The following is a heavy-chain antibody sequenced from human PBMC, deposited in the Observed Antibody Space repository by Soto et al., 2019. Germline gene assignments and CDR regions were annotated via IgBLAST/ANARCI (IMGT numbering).Heavy chain of an antibody. Sequence: SGPTLVNPTQTLTLTCTFSGFSLSTSGVGVGWIRQPPGKALEWLALIYLDNDKRYSPSLNSRLTITKDTSKNQVVLTMTNMDPVDTATYYCAHFLIGSSYLPFDYWGQGTLVTVSS. J-gene: IGHJ4*02. CDR2: IYLDNDK. CDR3: AHFLIGSSYLPFDY. D-gene: IGHD6-6*01. V-gene: IGHV2-5*02. CDR1: GFSLSTSGVG.